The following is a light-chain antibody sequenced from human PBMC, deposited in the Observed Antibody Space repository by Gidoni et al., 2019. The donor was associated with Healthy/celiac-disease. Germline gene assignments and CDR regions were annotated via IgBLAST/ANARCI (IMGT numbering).Light chain of an antibody. Sequence: QSALTHPPSVSGPPGQSVTISCTGTSSDVGSYNRVSWYQQPPGTAPNLMIYEVSNRPSGVPDRFAGSKSGNTASLTISGLQAEDEADYYCSSYTSSSTLYVVFGGGTKLTVL. CDR1: SSDVGSYNR. CDR3: SSYTSSSTLYVV. J-gene: IGLJ2*01. CDR2: EVS. V-gene: IGLV2-18*02.